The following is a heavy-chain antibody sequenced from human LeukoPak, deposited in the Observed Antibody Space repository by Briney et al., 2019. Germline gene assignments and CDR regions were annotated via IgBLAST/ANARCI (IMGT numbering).Heavy chain of an antibody. Sequence: KPSETLSLTCTVSGGSISSYYWSWIRQPAGKGLEWIGRIYTRGSTNYNPSLKSRVTMSVDTSKNQFSLKLSSVTAADTAVYYCARAFGGSSSWSDYYYYYMDVWGKGTTVTVSS. V-gene: IGHV4-4*07. D-gene: IGHD6-13*01. CDR2: IYTRGST. CDR1: GGSISSYY. J-gene: IGHJ6*03. CDR3: ARAFGGSSSWSDYYYYYMDV.